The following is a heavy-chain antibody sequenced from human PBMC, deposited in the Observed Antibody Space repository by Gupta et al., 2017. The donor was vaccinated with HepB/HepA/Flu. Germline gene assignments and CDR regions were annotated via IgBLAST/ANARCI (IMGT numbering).Heavy chain of an antibody. J-gene: IGHJ5*02. CDR3: AGELLYYNWFDP. CDR2: INAGNGNT. V-gene: IGHV1-3*01. D-gene: IGHD3-10*01. CDR1: GYTFTSYA. Sequence: QVQLVQSGAEVKKPGASVKVSCKASGYTFTSYAMHWVRQAPGQRLEWMGWINAGNGNTKYSQKFQGRVTITRDTSASTAYMELSSLRSEDTAVYYCAGELLYYNWFDPWGQGTLVTVSS.